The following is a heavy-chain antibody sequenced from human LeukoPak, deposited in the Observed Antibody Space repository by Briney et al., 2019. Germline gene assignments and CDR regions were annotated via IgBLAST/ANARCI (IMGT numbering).Heavy chain of an antibody. CDR2: IRSKANTYAT. V-gene: IGHV3-73*01. J-gene: IGHJ4*02. CDR3: TRLTMVRGLILYFDY. Sequence: GGSLRLSCAASGFTFSSYEMNWVRQASGKGLEWVGRIRSKANTYATAYATSVQGRFTISRDDSRNTTYLQMTGLRTEDTALYYCTRLTMVRGLILYFDYWSQGTQVTVSS. CDR1: GFTFSSYE. D-gene: IGHD3-10*01.